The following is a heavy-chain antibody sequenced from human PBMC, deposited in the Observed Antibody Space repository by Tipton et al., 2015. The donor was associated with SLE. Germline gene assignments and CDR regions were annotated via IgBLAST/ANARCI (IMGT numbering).Heavy chain of an antibody. J-gene: IGHJ4*02. D-gene: IGHD2-21*01. CDR3: ARAGSYCGGDCYPSHY. V-gene: IGHV1-69*05. CDR2: FTPIFGTS. CDR1: GGTFSSYA. Sequence: QSGPEVKKPGSSVKVSCKAAGGTFSSYAISWVRQAPGQGLEWMGGFTPIFGTSNFAQNFQGRVTITTDESTSTAYMELSSLRSEDTAVYYCARAGSYCGGDCYPSHYWGQGTLVTASS.